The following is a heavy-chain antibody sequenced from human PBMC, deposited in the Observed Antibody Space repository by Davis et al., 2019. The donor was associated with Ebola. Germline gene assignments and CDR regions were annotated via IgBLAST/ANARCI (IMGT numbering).Heavy chain of an antibody. CDR3: AREGFTIFGVVTPRGAFDI. CDR1: GFTFSSYS. CDR2: ISSSSSYI. V-gene: IGHV3-21*01. Sequence: GESLKISCAASGFTFSSYSMNWVRQAPGKGLEWVSSISSSSSYIYYADSVKGRFTISRDNAKNSLYLQMNSLRAEDTAVYYCAREGFTIFGVVTPRGAFDIWGQGTMVTVSS. J-gene: IGHJ3*02. D-gene: IGHD3-3*01.